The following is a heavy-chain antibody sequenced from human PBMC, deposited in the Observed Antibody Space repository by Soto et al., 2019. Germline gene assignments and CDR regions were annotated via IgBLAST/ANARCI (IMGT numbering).Heavy chain of an antibody. J-gene: IGHJ4*02. CDR2: IYYSGST. Sequence: SETLSLTCTVSGGSISSGDYYWSWIRQPPGKGLEWIGYIYYSGSTFYNPSLKSRLTISVDTSKNQFSLKLNSMTAADTAVYYCARHNYGSGSTYFDYWGQGTLVTVSS. CDR1: GGSISSGDYY. D-gene: IGHD3-10*01. V-gene: IGHV4-30-4*01. CDR3: ARHNYGSGSTYFDY.